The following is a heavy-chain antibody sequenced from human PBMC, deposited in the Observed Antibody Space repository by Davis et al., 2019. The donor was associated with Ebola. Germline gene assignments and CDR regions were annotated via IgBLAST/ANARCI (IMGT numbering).Heavy chain of an antibody. Sequence: GESLKISCKASGYSFANDWIGWVRQMPGKGLEWIGILYPGASNTKYSPSFRGQVTVSADKSISTAYLQWSSLKASDSGMYYCASLRRTITGMDDGFDIWGQGTMVTVSS. J-gene: IGHJ3*02. CDR3: ASLRRTITGMDDGFDI. V-gene: IGHV5-51*01. D-gene: IGHD2-8*02. CDR2: LYPGASNT. CDR1: GYSFANDW.